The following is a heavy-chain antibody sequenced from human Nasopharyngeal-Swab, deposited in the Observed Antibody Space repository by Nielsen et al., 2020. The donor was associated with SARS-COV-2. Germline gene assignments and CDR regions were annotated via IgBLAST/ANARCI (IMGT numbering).Heavy chain of an antibody. CDR2: INGGSNYI. V-gene: IGHV3-21*01. CDR1: GFTFTGYS. J-gene: IGHJ4*02. D-gene: IGHD3-10*01. CDR3: ARDPIYSSMRNVFDY. Sequence: GGSLRLSCAASGFTFTGYSMNWVRQAPGKGPEWVSSINGGSNYIYYADSLKGRFTISRDNAKNSLYLQMNSLRAEDTAVYYCARDPIYSSMRNVFDYWGQGTLVTVSS.